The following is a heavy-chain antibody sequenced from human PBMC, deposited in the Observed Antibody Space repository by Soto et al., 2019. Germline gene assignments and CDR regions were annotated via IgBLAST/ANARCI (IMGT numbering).Heavy chain of an antibody. CDR3: ARSREFDY. Sequence: PSETLSLTCGVSGCSLIGATYSWNWIRKPPGKGLEWIGYIFPSGTTYYNPSLKSRVTISIDVSKNQFSLSLRSLTAADTAVYYCARSREFDYWSQGTLVTVS. CDR1: GCSLIGATYS. CDR2: IFPSGTT. V-gene: IGHV4-30-2*01. J-gene: IGHJ4*02.